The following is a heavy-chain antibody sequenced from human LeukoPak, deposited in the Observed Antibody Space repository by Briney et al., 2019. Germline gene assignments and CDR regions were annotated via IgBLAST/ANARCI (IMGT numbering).Heavy chain of an antibody. D-gene: IGHD2-21*02. V-gene: IGHV3-53*05. CDR3: ARSDKMSDWPFDY. CDR2: TYAGGST. Sequence: GGSLRLSCAASEFSVSSNYMSWVRQAPGKGLEWVSVTYAGGSTYYADSVKGRFTISRDNSKNTLYLQMNSLRAEDTAVYYCARSDKMSDWPFDYWGQGTLVTVSS. J-gene: IGHJ4*02. CDR1: EFSVSSNY.